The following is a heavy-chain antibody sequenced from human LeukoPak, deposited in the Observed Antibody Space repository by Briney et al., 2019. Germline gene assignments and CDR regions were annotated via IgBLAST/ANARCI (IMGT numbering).Heavy chain of an antibody. V-gene: IGHV1-8*01. CDR1: GYTFTSYD. J-gene: IGHJ5*02. D-gene: IGHD2-2*02. Sequence: ASVKVSCKASGYTFTSYDINWVRQATGQGLEWMGWMNPNSGNTGYAQKFQGRVTMTEDTSTDTAYMELSSLGSEDTAVYYCATQLPIVVVPAAILRHWFDPWGQGTLVTVSS. CDR2: MNPNSGNT. CDR3: ATQLPIVVVPAAILRHWFDP.